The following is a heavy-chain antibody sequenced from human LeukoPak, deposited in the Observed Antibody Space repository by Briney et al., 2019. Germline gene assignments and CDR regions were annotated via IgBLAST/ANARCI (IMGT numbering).Heavy chain of an antibody. J-gene: IGHJ4*02. CDR2: MNPYSGNT. D-gene: IGHD3-22*01. CDR1: GYTFTSYY. V-gene: IGHV1-8*03. CDR3: ARDLTHRRNYDNSGYQIVPAF. Sequence: ASVKVSCKASGYTFTSYYMHWVRQATGQGLEWMGWMNPYSGNTGYAQNFQGRITITRNTSISTAYMELSSLRSEDTAVYYCARDLTHRRNYDNSGYQIVPAFWGQGTLVTVSS.